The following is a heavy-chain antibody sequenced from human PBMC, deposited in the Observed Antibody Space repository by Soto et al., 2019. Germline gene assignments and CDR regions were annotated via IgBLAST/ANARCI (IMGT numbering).Heavy chain of an antibody. Sequence: PSETLSLTCTVSGGSISSYYWSWIRQPPGKGLEWIGYIYYSGSTNYNPSLKSRVTISVDTSKNQFSLKLSSVTAADTAVYYCARAEYSSSSYWLDPWGQGTLVTVSS. V-gene: IGHV4-59*08. J-gene: IGHJ5*02. CDR3: ARAEYSSSSYWLDP. CDR1: GGSISSYY. CDR2: IYYSGST. D-gene: IGHD6-6*01.